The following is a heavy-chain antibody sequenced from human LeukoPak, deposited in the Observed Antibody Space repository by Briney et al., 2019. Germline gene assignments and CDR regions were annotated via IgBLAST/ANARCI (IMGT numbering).Heavy chain of an antibody. Sequence: ASVKVSCKVSGYTFTDYYMHWVQQAPGKGLEWMGLVDPEDGETIYAEKFQGRVTITADTSTDTAYMELSSLRSEDTAVYYCATADCSSTSGYLDYWGQGTLVTVSS. D-gene: IGHD2-2*01. CDR1: GYTFTDYY. J-gene: IGHJ4*02. CDR2: VDPEDGET. CDR3: ATADCSSTSGYLDY. V-gene: IGHV1-69-2*01.